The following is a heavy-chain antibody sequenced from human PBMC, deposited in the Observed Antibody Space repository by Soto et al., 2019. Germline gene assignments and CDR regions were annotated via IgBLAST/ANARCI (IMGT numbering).Heavy chain of an antibody. J-gene: IGHJ6*02. CDR1: GGSVSSGSYY. Sequence: PSETLSLTCTVSGGSVSSGSYYWSWIRQPPGKGLEVIGYIYYSGSNNYNPSLKSRVTISVDTSKNQFSLKLNSVTAADTAVYYCARDTYYDFWRVTRGMDXWGQGTTVTVS. CDR2: IYYSGSN. CDR3: ARDTYYDFWRVTRGMDX. D-gene: IGHD3-3*01. V-gene: IGHV4-61*01.